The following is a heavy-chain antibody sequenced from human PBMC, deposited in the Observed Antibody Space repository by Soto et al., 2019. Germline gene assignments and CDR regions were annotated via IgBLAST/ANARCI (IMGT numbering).Heavy chain of an antibody. D-gene: IGHD3-22*01. CDR2: ISYDGSNK. CDR1: GFTFSSYG. J-gene: IGHJ6*02. CDR3: AKGAEYYYDSSGYYYYYGMDV. Sequence: GGSLRLSCAASGFTFSSYGMHWVRQAPGKGLEWVAVISYDGSNKYYADSVKGRFTISRDNSKNTMYLQMNSLRVEDTAVYYCAKGAEYYYDSSGYYYYYGMDVWGQGTTVTVSS. V-gene: IGHV3-30*18.